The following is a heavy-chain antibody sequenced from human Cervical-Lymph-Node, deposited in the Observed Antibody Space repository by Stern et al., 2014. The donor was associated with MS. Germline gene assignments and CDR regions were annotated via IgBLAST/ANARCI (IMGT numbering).Heavy chain of an antibody. CDR2: VSSDGANT. Sequence: VQLVESGGGVVQPGRSLRLSCAASGFIFSNYAMHWVRQPPGEGLEWVAVVSSDGANTYFADSVKGRFTISRDNSKNTLYLQMNSLKIEDTAIYYCASQIWGQGTMVPASS. CDR3: ASQI. J-gene: IGHJ3*02. CDR1: GFIFSNYA. V-gene: IGHV3-30*01.